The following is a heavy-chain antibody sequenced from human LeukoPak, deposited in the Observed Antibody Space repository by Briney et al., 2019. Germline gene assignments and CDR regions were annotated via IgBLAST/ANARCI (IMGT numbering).Heavy chain of an antibody. CDR2: ISSSSSYI. Sequence: GGSLRLSCAASGFTFSSYAMSWVRQAPGKGLEWVSSISSSSSYIYYADSVKGRFTISRDNAKNSLYLQMNSLRAEDTAVYYCAREGLVVVPAAIGDAFDIWGQGTMVTVSS. CDR1: GFTFSSYA. D-gene: IGHD2-2*01. J-gene: IGHJ3*02. CDR3: AREGLVVVPAAIGDAFDI. V-gene: IGHV3-21*01.